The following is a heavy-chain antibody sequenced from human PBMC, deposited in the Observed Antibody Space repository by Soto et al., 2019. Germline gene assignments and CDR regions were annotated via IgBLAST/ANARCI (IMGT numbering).Heavy chain of an antibody. J-gene: IGHJ5*02. CDR2: IYYNAIT. D-gene: IGHD6-13*01. Sequence: QVQLQESGPGLVKPSETLSLTCTVSGDSVSSGAYYWSWVRQPPGKGLEWIGYIYYNAITSYNPSLRVRVTILVDTSKSEISLTLNSVTAADTAVYYCARANIAAAGTIFDPWGQGVLVTVSA. CDR3: ARANIAAAGTIFDP. CDR1: GDSVSSGAYY. V-gene: IGHV4-61*08.